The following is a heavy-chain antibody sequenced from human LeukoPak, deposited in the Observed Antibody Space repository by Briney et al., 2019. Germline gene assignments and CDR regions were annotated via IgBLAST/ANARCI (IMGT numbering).Heavy chain of an antibody. CDR2: ISSTSNPI. D-gene: IGHD3-3*01. J-gene: IGHJ4*02. CDR3: AKGYDFWSGSPFDY. V-gene: IGHV3-48*01. CDR1: GFAFSTHS. Sequence: GSLRLSCAASGFAFSTHSMNWVRQGPGKGLEWVSYISSTSNPIYYADSVKGRFTISRDNSKNTLYLQMNSLRAEDTSVYYCAKGYDFWSGSPFDYWGQGTLVTVSS.